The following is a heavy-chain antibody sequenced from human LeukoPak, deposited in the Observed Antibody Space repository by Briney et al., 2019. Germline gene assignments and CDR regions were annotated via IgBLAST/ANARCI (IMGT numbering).Heavy chain of an antibody. CDR3: ARDLEDGMRRGYPRSPYYYGMDL. V-gene: IGHV3-21*01. J-gene: IGHJ6*02. D-gene: IGHD3-22*01. CDR2: ISSSSSDI. CDR1: GFTFSGYS. Sequence: GGSLRLSCAASGFTFSGYSMNWVRQAPGKGLEWVSSISSSSSDIYYADSVKGRFTISRDNAKNSLYLQMNSLRAEDTAVYYCARDLEDGMRRGYPRSPYYYGMDLWGQGPTVTVSS.